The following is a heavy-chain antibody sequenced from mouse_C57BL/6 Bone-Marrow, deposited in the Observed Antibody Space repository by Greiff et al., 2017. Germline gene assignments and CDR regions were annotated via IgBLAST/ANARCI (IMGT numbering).Heavy chain of an antibody. CDR1: GYSFPDYN. CDR2: MNPNYGTT. D-gene: IGHD1-1*01. V-gene: IGHV1-39*01. J-gene: IGHJ1*03. CDR3: ASYYYGSRWYCDF. Sequence: VQLKQPGPELVKPGASVTISCKASGYSFPDYNMHWVKQSNGKSLEWIGIMNPNYGTTSYNQKFKGKATLTVDQSSSTAYMQLNSLTSEDSAVYYCASYYYGSRWYCDFWGTVTTVTVS.